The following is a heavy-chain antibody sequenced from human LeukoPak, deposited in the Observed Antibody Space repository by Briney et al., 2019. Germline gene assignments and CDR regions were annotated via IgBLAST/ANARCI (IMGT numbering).Heavy chain of an antibody. D-gene: IGHD3-22*01. J-gene: IGHJ4*02. CDR3: ARTLNPNYDSSGYFDY. CDR2: TYHSGST. Sequence: SETLSLTCTVSGYSISSGYYWGWIRPPPGKGLEWIGSTYHSGSTYYNPSLKSRVTISVDTSKNQFSLKLSSVTAADTAVYYCARTLNPNYDSSGYFDYWGQGTLVTVSS. V-gene: IGHV4-38-2*02. CDR1: GYSISSGYY.